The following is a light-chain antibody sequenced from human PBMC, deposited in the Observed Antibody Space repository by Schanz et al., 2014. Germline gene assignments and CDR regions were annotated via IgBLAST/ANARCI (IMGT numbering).Light chain of an antibody. Sequence: ETVLTQSPGTLSVSPGERATLSCRASQSVSSNLAWYQQKPGQAPRLLIFGASTRATGIPARFSGSGSGTEFTLTISSLQSEDFAVYYCQQYNKRPPLTFGGGTKVEIK. V-gene: IGKV3-15*01. CDR2: GAS. CDR1: QSVSSN. J-gene: IGKJ4*01. CDR3: QQYNKRPPLT.